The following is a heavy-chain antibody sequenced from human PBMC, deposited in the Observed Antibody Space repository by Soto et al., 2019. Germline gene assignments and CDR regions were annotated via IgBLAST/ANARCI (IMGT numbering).Heavy chain of an antibody. J-gene: IGHJ4*02. D-gene: IGHD1-26*01. CDR2: IKQDGSEK. CDR3: ARVRVGASRPGY. V-gene: IGHV3-7*01. CDR1: GFTFSSYW. Sequence: EVQLVESGGGLVQPGGSLRLSCAASGFTFSSYWMSWVRQAPGKGLAWVANIKQDGSEKYYVDSVKGRFTVSRDNAKNSLYLQMNSLRAEDTALYYCARVRVGASRPGYWGQGTLVTVSS.